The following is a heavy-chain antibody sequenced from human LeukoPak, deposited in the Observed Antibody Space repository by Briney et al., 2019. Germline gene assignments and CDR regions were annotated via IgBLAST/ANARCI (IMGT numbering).Heavy chain of an antibody. CDR3: ARVYVGGFDY. CDR2: IKRDGSEK. Sequence: QPGGSLRLSCAASGFNFRGYWMTWVRQAPGKGLEWVANIKRDGSEKYYVDSVKGRFTISRDNAKNSLYLQMNSLRAEDTAVYYCARVYVGGFDYWGQGTLVTVSS. V-gene: IGHV3-7*01. D-gene: IGHD1-26*01. J-gene: IGHJ4*02. CDR1: GFNFRGYW.